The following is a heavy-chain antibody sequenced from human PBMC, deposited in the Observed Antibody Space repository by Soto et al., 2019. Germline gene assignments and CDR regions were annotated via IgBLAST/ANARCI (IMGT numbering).Heavy chain of an antibody. CDR2: ISYDGSNK. D-gene: IGHD3-3*01. V-gene: IGHV3-30*18. Sequence: GGSLRLSCAASGFTFSSYGMHWVRQAPGKGLEWVAVISYDGSNKYYADSVKGRFTISRDNSKNTLYLQMNSLRAEDTAVYYCAKDPREPDFWGSYYYYGMDVWGQGTTVTVSS. CDR1: GFTFSSYG. J-gene: IGHJ6*02. CDR3: AKDPREPDFWGSYYYYGMDV.